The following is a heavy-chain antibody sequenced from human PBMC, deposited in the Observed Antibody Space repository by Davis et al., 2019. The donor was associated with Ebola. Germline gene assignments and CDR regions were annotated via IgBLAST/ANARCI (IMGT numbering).Heavy chain of an antibody. D-gene: IGHD5-12*01. CDR2: TYYSSKWYK. V-gene: IGHV6-1*01. CDR3: ARGWLRNGGFEY. J-gene: IGHJ4*02. CDR1: GDSVSGSNGA. Sequence: HSQTLSLTCAISGDSVSGSNGAWNWIRQSPSRGLEWLGRTYYSSKWYKDYAVSVKSRITINLDTSKNELALQLNSVTPEDTAIYYCARGWLRNGGFEYWGQGTQVIVSS.